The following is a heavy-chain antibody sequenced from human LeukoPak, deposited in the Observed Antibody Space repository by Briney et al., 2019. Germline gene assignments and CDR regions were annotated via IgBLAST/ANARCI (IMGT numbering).Heavy chain of an antibody. CDR3: AKAPVTTCSGAYCYPFDY. J-gene: IGHJ4*02. D-gene: IGHD2-15*01. CDR2: ISVSGNT. V-gene: IGHV3-23*01. CDR1: GFTLSSYA. Sequence: GGSLRLSCAASGFTLSSYAMSWVRQGPGKGLEWVSAISVSGNTYHADSVKGRFTISRDSYKNTLYLQMSSLRAEDAAVYYCAKAPVTTCSGAYCYPFDYWGQGTLVTVSS.